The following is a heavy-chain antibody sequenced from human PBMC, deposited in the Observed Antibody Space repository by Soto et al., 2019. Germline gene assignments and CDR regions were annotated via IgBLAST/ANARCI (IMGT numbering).Heavy chain of an antibody. Sequence: SETLSLTCTVSGGSISSSSYYWGWIRQPPGKGLEWIGSIYYSGSTYYNPSLKSRVTISVDTSKNQFSLKLSSVTAADTAVYYCARSYSSSSPGGWFDPWGQGTLVTVSS. CDR2: IYYSGST. V-gene: IGHV4-39*07. D-gene: IGHD6-6*01. CDR3: ARSYSSSSPGGWFDP. J-gene: IGHJ5*02. CDR1: GGSISSSSYY.